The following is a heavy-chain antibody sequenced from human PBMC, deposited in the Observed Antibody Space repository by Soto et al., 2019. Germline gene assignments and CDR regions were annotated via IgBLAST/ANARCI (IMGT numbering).Heavy chain of an antibody. Sequence: GASVKVSCKASGFTFTSSAVQWVRQARGQRLEWIGWIVVGSGNTNYAQKFQERVTITRDMSTSTAYMELSSLRSEDTAVYYCAADSPPHLRFLVPTSGMDVWSQGTTVTVSS. D-gene: IGHD3-3*01. CDR2: IVVGSGNT. CDR1: GFTFTSSA. V-gene: IGHV1-58*01. CDR3: AADSPPHLRFLVPTSGMDV. J-gene: IGHJ6*02.